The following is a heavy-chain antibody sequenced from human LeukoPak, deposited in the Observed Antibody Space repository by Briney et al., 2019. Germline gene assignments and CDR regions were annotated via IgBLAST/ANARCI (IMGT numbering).Heavy chain of an antibody. D-gene: IGHD1-26*01. CDR1: GYTFTSYG. CDR3: ARAQVEWEYNWFDP. CDR2: ISAYNGNT. V-gene: IGHV1-18*01. J-gene: IGHJ5*02. Sequence: ASVKVSCKASGYTFTSYGISWVRQAPGQGLEGRGWISAYNGNTNYAQKLQGRVTMTTDTSTSTAYMELRSLRSDDTAVYYCARAQVEWEYNWFDPWGQGTLVTVSS.